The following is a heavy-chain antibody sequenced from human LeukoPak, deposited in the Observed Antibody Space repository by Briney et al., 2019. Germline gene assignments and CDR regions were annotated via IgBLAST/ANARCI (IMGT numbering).Heavy chain of an antibody. Sequence: ASVKVSCKASGYTFTGHYMHWVRQAPGQGLEWMGWINPNSGGTNYAQKFQGRVTMTRDTSISTAYMELSRLRSDDTAVYYCARSGKGSSWSNFDYWGQGTLVTASS. D-gene: IGHD6-13*01. CDR1: GYTFTGHY. CDR2: INPNSGGT. V-gene: IGHV1-2*02. CDR3: ARSGKGSSWSNFDY. J-gene: IGHJ4*02.